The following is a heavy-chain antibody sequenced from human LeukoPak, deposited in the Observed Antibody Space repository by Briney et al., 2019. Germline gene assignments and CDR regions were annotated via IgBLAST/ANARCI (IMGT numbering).Heavy chain of an antibody. D-gene: IGHD2-15*01. CDR3: ARADCSGGSCSVYNWFDP. CDR2: INHSGST. Sequence: PSETLSLTCAVYGGSFSGYYWSWIRQPPGKGLEWIGEINHSGSTNYNPSLKSRVTIPVDTSKNQFSLKLSSVTAADTAVYYCARADCSGGSCSVYNWFDPWGQGTLVTVSS. CDR1: GGSFSGYY. J-gene: IGHJ5*02. V-gene: IGHV4-34*01.